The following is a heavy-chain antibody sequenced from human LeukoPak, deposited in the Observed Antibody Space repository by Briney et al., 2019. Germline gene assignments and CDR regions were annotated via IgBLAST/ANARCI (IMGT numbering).Heavy chain of an antibody. Sequence: GGSLRLSCAASGFTFSSYSMNWVRQAPGKGLEWVSSISSSSSYIYYADSVKGRFTISRDNANNSLYLQMNSLRAEDTAVYYCARAPDPSDGSGYDNWFDPWGQGTLVTVSS. CDR2: ISSSSSYI. D-gene: IGHD3-22*01. CDR3: ARAPDPSDGSGYDNWFDP. CDR1: GFTFSSYS. V-gene: IGHV3-21*01. J-gene: IGHJ5*02.